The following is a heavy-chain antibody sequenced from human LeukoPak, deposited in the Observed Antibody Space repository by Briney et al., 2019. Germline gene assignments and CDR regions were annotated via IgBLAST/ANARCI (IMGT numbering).Heavy chain of an antibody. V-gene: IGHV3-33*01. CDR3: ARDLEDSSPFGAFDM. D-gene: IGHD3-22*01. CDR2: IWFDGIRK. J-gene: IGHJ3*02. CDR1: GFTFSNYG. Sequence: PGRSLRLSCAASGFTFSNYGMHWVRQVPGKGLELVAAIWFDGIRKYYADSVKGRLTISRDNSKNTLYLQMNSLRAEDTAVYYCARDLEDSSPFGAFDMWGQGTMVTVSS.